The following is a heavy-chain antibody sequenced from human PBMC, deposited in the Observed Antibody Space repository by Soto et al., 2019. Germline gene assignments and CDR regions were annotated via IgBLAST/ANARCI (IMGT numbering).Heavy chain of an antibody. CDR1: GYTFSSYG. Sequence: ASVKVSCKASGYTFSSYGITWVRQAPGQGLEWMGWISAYNGNTNYAQRLQGRVTMTTDTSTTTAYMELGSLRSDDTAVYYRARDPLAPYYWGQGTLVTVSS. V-gene: IGHV1-18*01. J-gene: IGHJ4*02. CDR3: ARDPLAPYY. D-gene: IGHD1-1*01. CDR2: ISAYNGNT.